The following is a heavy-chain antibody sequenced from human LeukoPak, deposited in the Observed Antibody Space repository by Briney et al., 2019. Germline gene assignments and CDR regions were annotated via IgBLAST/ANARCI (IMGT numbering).Heavy chain of an antibody. V-gene: IGHV1-2*02. CDR2: INPNSGGT. D-gene: IGHD3-22*01. J-gene: IGHJ3*02. CDR3: ATPSRGVRITMIGGAFDI. Sequence: GASVKVSCKASGYTFTGYYMHWVRRAPGQGLEWMGWINPNSGGTNYAQKFQGRVTMTRDTSISTAYMELSRLRSDDTAVYYCATPSRGVRITMIGGAFDIGGQGTMVTVFS. CDR1: GYTFTGYY.